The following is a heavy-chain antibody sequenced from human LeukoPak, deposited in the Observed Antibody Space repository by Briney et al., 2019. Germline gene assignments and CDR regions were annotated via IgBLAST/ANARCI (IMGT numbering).Heavy chain of an antibody. CDR2: INPNTGVT. CDR1: GYTFTGYY. D-gene: IGHD4-17*01. J-gene: IGHJ6*02. V-gene: IGHV1-2*02. CDR3: ARDRTTVTTGYYGMDV. Sequence: ASVKISCKASGYTFTGYYMHWVRQAPGQGLEWMGWINPNTGVTNYAQKFQGRVTLTRDTSIITAYMELTRLRSDDTAVYYCARDRTTVTTGYYGMDVWGQGTTVTVSS.